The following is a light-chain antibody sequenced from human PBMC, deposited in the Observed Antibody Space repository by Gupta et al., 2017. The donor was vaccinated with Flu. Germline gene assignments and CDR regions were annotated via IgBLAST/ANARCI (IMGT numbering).Light chain of an antibody. J-gene: IGLJ2*01. Sequence: SALTQPASVSRSPGQSITISCTGTSSDVGGYNYVSWYQQHPGKAPKLMIYEVSNRPSGVSNRFSGSKSGNTASLTISGLQAEDEADYYCSSYTSSSTVVFGGGTKLTVL. V-gene: IGLV2-14*01. CDR1: SSDVGGYNY. CDR3: SSYTSSSTVV. CDR2: EVS.